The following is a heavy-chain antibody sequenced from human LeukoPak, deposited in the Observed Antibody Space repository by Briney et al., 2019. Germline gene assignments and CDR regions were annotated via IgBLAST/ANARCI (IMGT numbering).Heavy chain of an antibody. V-gene: IGHV3-21*01. J-gene: IGHJ6*03. CDR2: ISSSSSYI. D-gene: IGHD4-23*01. CDR3: ARRNYGGDYYYYYYMDV. Sequence: GGSLRLSCAASGFTFSSYSMNWVRQAPGKGLEWVSSISSSSSYIYYADSVKGRFTISRDNAKNSLYLQMNSLRAEDTAVYYCARRNYGGDYYYYYYMDVWGKGTTVTVSS. CDR1: GFTFSSYS.